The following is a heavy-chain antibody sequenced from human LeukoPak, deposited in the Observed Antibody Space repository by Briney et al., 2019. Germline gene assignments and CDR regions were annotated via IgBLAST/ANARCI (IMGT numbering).Heavy chain of an antibody. CDR2: IRYDGDNK. Sequence: TGGSLRLSCAASGFTFSSYGMHWVRQAPGKGLEWVAFIRYDGDNKYYADSVKCRFPISRDNSKNTLYLQMKSLRAEDTAVYYCAKDLRSLEWLHVYFDYWGQGTLVTVSS. CDR3: AKDLRSLEWLHVYFDY. D-gene: IGHD3-3*01. V-gene: IGHV3-30*02. CDR1: GFTFSSYG. J-gene: IGHJ4*02.